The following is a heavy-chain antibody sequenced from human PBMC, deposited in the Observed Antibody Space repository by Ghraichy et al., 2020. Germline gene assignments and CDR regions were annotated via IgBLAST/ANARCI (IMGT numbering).Heavy chain of an antibody. CDR3: ARALPSLDSSSWYAP. J-gene: IGHJ5*02. V-gene: IGHV1-18*01. Sequence: ASVKVSCKASGYTFTSYGISWVRQAPGQGLEWMGWISAYNGNTNYAQKLQGRVTMTTDTSTSTAYMELRSLRSDDTAVYYCARALPSLDSSSWYAPWGQGTLVTVSS. CDR1: GYTFTSYG. D-gene: IGHD6-13*01. CDR2: ISAYNGNT.